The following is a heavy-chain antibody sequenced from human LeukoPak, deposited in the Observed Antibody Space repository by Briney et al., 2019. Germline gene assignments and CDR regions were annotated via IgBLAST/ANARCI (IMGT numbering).Heavy chain of an antibody. Sequence: SETLSLTCTVSGGSISTYYWSWIRQPPGKGLEWIGYIYHSGSTYYNPSLKSRVTISVDRSKNQFSLKLSSVTAADTAVYYCARDGLRTPPDYWGQGTLVTVSS. CDR2: IYHSGST. CDR1: GGSISTYY. V-gene: IGHV4-59*12. J-gene: IGHJ4*02. D-gene: IGHD2-15*01. CDR3: ARDGLRTPPDY.